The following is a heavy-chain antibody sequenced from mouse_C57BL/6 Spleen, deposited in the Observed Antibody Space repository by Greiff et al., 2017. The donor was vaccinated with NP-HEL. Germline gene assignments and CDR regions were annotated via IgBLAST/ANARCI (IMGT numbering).Heavy chain of an antibody. CDR1: GYTFTSYW. D-gene: IGHD1-1*01. CDR3: TRSYYGSSHYAMDY. Sequence: EVKLVESGTVLARPGASVKMSCKTSGYTFTSYWMHWVKQRPGQGLEWIGAIYPGNSDTSYNQKFKGKAKLTAVTSASTADMELSSLTNEDSAVYYWTRSYYGSSHYAMDYWGQGTSVTVSS. V-gene: IGHV1-5*01. CDR2: IYPGNSDT. J-gene: IGHJ4*01.